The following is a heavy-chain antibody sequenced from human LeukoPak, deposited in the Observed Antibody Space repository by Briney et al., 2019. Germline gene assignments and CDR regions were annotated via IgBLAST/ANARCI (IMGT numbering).Heavy chain of an antibody. CDR3: ARDEALIAAAGVYYGMDV. V-gene: IGHV6-1*01. D-gene: IGHD6-13*01. J-gene: IGHJ6*02. CDR1: GDSVSSNSAA. CDR2: TYYRSKWYN. Sequence: SQTLSLTCAIFGDSVSSNSAAWNWIRQSPSRGLEWLGRTYYRSKWYNDYAVSVKSRITINPDTSKNQFSLQLNSVTPEDTAVYYCARDEALIAAAGVYYGMDVWGQGTTVTVSS.